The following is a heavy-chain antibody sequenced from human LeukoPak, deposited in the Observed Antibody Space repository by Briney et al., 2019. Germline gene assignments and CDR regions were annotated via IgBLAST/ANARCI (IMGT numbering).Heavy chain of an antibody. V-gene: IGHV1-2*02. Sequence: ASVKVSCKASGYTFTGYYMHWVRQAPGQGLEWMGWINPNSGGTNYAQKFQGRVTMTRDTSISTAYMELSRLRSDDTAVYYCARAGDSSWYLLSDYWGQGTLVTVSS. CDR1: GYTFTGYY. J-gene: IGHJ4*02. D-gene: IGHD6-13*01. CDR2: INPNSGGT. CDR3: ARAGDSSWYLLSDY.